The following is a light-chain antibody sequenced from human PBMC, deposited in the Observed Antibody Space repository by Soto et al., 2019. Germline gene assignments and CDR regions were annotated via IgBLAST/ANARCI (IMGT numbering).Light chain of an antibody. CDR3: QQYDNLPIT. J-gene: IGKJ5*01. CDR2: DAS. Sequence: DIQMTQSPSSLSASVGDRVTITCQASQDISNYLNWYQQKPGKAPKLLIYDASNLETGVPSRFSGSGSWTDFTFTISSLQSEDIATYYCQQYDNLPITFGQWTRLEIK. V-gene: IGKV1-33*01. CDR1: QDISNY.